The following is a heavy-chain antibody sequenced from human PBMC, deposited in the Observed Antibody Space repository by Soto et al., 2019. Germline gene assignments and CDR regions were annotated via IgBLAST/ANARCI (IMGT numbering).Heavy chain of an antibody. J-gene: IGHJ3*02. CDR2: INHSGST. V-gene: IGHV4-34*01. CDR3: ARGYNWNDARAFDI. Sequence: SETLSLTCAVYGGSFSGYYWSWIRQPPGKGLEWIGEINHSGSTNYNPSLKSRVTISVDTSKNQFSLKLSSVTAADTAVYYCARGYNWNDARAFDIWGQGTMVTVSS. CDR1: GGSFSGYY. D-gene: IGHD1-1*01.